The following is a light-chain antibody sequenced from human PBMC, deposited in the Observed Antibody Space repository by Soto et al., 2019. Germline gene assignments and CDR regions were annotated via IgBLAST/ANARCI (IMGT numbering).Light chain of an antibody. CDR2: GAS. Sequence: EIVLTQSPGALSLSPGERATLSCRASQSISSSYLAWYQQKPAQAPRLLIYGASNRATGIPDRFSGSGSGTDFTLTISRLEPEDFAVYCCQLYDTSPPGYTFGQGTKLEIK. CDR3: QLYDTSPPGYT. J-gene: IGKJ2*01. V-gene: IGKV3-20*01. CDR1: QSISSSY.